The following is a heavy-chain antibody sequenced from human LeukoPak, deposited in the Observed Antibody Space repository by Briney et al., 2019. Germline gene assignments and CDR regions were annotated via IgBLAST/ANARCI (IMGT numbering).Heavy chain of an antibody. CDR3: AREVAGTIDY. CDR2: IYYSGST. D-gene: IGHD6-19*01. Sequence: SEILSLTCTVSGGSISSSSYYWGWIRQPPGKGLEWIGSIYYSGSTYYNPSLKSRVTISVDTSKNQFSLKLSSVTAADTAVYYCAREVAGTIDYWGQGTLVTVSS. CDR1: GGSISSSSYY. V-gene: IGHV4-39*07. J-gene: IGHJ4*02.